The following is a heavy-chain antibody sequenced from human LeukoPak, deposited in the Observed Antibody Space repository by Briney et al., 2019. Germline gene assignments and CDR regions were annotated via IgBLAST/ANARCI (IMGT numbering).Heavy chain of an antibody. CDR2: INHSGST. CDR1: GGSISSSSYY. J-gene: IGHJ6*03. Sequence: SETLSLTCTVSGGSISSSSYYWSWIRQPPGKGLEWIGEINHSGSTNYNPSLKSRVTISIDTSKNQFSLKLSSVTAADTAVYYCARGVVKDYYYYMDVWGKGTTVTVSS. V-gene: IGHV4-39*07. CDR3: ARGVVKDYYYYMDV. D-gene: IGHD2-2*01.